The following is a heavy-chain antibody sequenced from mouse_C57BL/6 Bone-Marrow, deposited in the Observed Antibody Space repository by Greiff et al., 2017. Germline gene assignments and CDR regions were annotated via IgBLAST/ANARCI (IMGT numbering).Heavy chain of an antibody. V-gene: IGHV5-4*01. CDR2: ISDGGSYT. CDR1: GFTFSSYA. D-gene: IGHD1-1*01. Sequence: KLVESGGGLVKPGGSLKLSCAASGFTFSSYAMSWVRQTQETRLEWVATISDGGSYTYYPDNVKGRFTISRDNAKNNLYLQMSHLKSEDTAMYVCAREGLLRAMDDWGQGTSVTVSS. J-gene: IGHJ4*01. CDR3: AREGLLRAMDD.